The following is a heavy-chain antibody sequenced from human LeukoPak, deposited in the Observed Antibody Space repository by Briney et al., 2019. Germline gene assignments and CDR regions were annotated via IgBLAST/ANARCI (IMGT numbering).Heavy chain of an antibody. J-gene: IGHJ4*02. CDR2: ISYDGSNK. Sequence: PGGSLRLSCAASGFTFSDYGMHWVRQSPGKGLEWVAIISYDGSNKYYADSVKGRFTISRDNSKNTLYLQMNSLRAEDTAVYYCANAYYYDSSGQYYFDYWGQGTLVTVSS. V-gene: IGHV3-30*18. CDR1: GFTFSDYG. CDR3: ANAYYYDSSGQYYFDY. D-gene: IGHD3-22*01.